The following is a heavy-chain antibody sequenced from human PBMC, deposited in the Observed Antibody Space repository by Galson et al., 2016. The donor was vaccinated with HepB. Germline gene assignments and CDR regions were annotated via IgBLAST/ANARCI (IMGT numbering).Heavy chain of an antibody. CDR2: INPDSGDT. D-gene: IGHD3-3*01. Sequence: SVKVSCKASGYNFTGHHLHWVRQAPGQGLEWMGWINPDSGDTSYAQKFQGRVTLTRDTSITTVYMDLSRLTSDDTAVYYCARELIPFAVILPTGIDPWGQGTLVTVSS. J-gene: IGHJ5*02. V-gene: IGHV1-2*02. CDR1: GYNFTGHH. CDR3: ARELIPFAVILPTGIDP.